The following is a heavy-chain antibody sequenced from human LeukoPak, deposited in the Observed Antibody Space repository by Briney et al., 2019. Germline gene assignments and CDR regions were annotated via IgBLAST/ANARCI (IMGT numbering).Heavy chain of an antibody. V-gene: IGHV3-21*01. CDR1: GFTFSSYS. CDR2: ISTSSSYI. J-gene: IGHJ3*02. Sequence: GGSLRLSCAASGFTFSSYSMNWVRQAPGKGLEWVSFISTSSSYIHNADSVKGRFTISRDNAENSLYLQMNSLRTEDTAVYYCGSLDSREDSSSRWGPLDIWGQGTMVTVSS. D-gene: IGHD6-6*01. CDR3: GSLDSREDSSSRWGPLDI.